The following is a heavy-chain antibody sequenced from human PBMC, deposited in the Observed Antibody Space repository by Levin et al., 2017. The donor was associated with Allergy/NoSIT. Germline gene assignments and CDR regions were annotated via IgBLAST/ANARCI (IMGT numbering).Heavy chain of an antibody. J-gene: IGHJ3*02. Sequence: SQTLSLTCTVSGGSISSFYWSWIRQPPGKGLEWIGYVYYSGGTDYNPSLKSRVNLSVDLSRNRFPLRLSSVTAADTAVYFCARGSGGYRRAFHIWGQGTMVTVSS. CDR2: VYYSGGT. CDR1: GGSISSFY. V-gene: IGHV4-59*01. CDR3: ARGSGGYRRAFHI. D-gene: IGHD1-26*01.